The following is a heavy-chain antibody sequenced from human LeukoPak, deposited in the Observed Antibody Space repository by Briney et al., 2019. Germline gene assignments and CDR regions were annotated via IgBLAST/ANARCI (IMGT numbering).Heavy chain of an antibody. J-gene: IGHJ6*03. D-gene: IGHD1-26*01. CDR3: ASVMVGATSYYYYYYMDV. Sequence: TSETLSLTCTVSGGSISSSSYYWGWIRQPPGKGLEWIGSIYYSGSTYYNPSLKSRVTISVDTSKNQFSLKLSSVTAADTAVYYCASVMVGATSYYYYYYMDVWGKGTSVTVSS. CDR1: GGSISSSSYY. CDR2: IYYSGST. V-gene: IGHV4-39*01.